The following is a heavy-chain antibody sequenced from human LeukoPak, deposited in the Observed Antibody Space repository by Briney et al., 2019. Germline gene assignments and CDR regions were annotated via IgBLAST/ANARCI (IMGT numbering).Heavy chain of an antibody. J-gene: IGHJ4*02. Sequence: GGSLRLSCAASGFTFSSYAMSWVRQAPGKGLEWVSAISGSGGSTYYADSVKGRFTISRDNAKNSLYLQMNSLRVEDTAVYYCARDKSTIFGVVKALLDYWGQGTLVTVSS. D-gene: IGHD3-3*01. CDR3: ARDKSTIFGVVKALLDY. CDR2: ISGSGGST. CDR1: GFTFSSYA. V-gene: IGHV3-23*01.